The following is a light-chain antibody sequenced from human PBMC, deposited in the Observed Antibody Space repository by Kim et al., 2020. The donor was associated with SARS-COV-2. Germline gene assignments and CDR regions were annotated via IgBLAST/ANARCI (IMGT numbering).Light chain of an antibody. J-gene: IGLJ3*02. CDR2: RNK. CDR3: AAWDDSLSGWV. V-gene: IGLV1-47*01. Sequence: GQRVTISCSGSRSNIGSNYVSWYQQLPGTAPKLLIYRNKQRPSGVPDRFSGSESGTSASLAISGLRSEDEADYYCAAWDDSLSGWVFGGGTQLTVL. CDR1: RSNIGSNY.